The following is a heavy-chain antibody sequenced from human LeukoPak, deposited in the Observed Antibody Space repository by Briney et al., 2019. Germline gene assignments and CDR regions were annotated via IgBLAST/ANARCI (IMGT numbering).Heavy chain of an antibody. CDR2: IYNSGST. J-gene: IGHJ5*02. D-gene: IGHD3-10*01. CDR3: ARDIGANWFEP. CDR1: GGSISSYY. Sequence: SETLSLTCTVSGGSISSYYLSWIRQPAGKGLEWIGRIYNSGSTNYKPSLQSRVTMSVDTSKNQFSLKLSSVTAADTAVYYCARDIGANWFEPWGQGTLVTVSS. V-gene: IGHV4-4*07.